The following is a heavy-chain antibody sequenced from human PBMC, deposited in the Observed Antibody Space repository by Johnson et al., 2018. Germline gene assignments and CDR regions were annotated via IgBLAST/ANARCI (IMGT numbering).Heavy chain of an antibody. J-gene: IGHJ1*01. V-gene: IGHV3-30*03. D-gene: IGHD3-22*01. CDR3: ARDKAPYYFDWYFQF. CDR2: ISSHGRTE. Sequence: QLVQSGGGLVEPGXSLRXSCXVSGFTFSNYGMHWVRQAPGKGLEWVAVISSHGRTEYFADSVKGRFTISRDNAKNTLHLQMNSLRPEDTAVYYCARDKAPYYFDWYFQFWGQGTLVTVSS. CDR1: GFTFSNYG.